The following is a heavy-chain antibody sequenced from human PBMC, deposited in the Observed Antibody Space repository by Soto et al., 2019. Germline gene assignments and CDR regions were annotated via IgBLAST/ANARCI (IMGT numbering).Heavy chain of an antibody. V-gene: IGHV3-30*03. CDR3: ARGGGSYRAYYYYGMDV. D-gene: IGHD3-16*02. CDR2: ISYDGSNK. J-gene: IGHJ6*02. Sequence: GWSLRLSCAASGFTFSSYGMHWVRQAPGKGLEWVAVISYDGSNKYYADSVKGRFTISRDNSKNTLYLQMNSLRAEDTAVYDCARGGGSYRAYYYYGMDVWGQGTTVTVSS. CDR1: GFTFSSYG.